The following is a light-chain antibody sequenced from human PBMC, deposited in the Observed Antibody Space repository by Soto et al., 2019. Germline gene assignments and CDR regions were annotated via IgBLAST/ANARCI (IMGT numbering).Light chain of an antibody. CDR1: QSVSSSY. CDR2: GAS. V-gene: IGKV3-20*01. CDR3: QQYGSSPLT. J-gene: IGKJ4*01. Sequence: EIVLTQSPGTLSLSPGERATLSCRASQSVSSSYLAWYQQTPGQAPRLLIYGASSRATVIPDRFSGSGSATDFTLTISRLEHEDVAVYYCQQYGSSPLTFGGGTKVEIK.